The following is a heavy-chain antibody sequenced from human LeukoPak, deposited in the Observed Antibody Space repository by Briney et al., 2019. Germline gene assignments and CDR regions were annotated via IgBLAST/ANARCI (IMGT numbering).Heavy chain of an antibody. V-gene: IGHV3-30*02. CDR3: AILSSGSLSDY. Sequence: GGSLRLSCAASGFTFSNYGMHWVRQAPGKGLEWVAFVRSDRNNNYYADAVKGRFTSSRDYSKNTLYLQMNSLRAEDTAVYYCAILSSGSLSDYWGQGTLVTVSS. CDR2: VRSDRNNN. CDR1: GFTFSNYG. J-gene: IGHJ4*02. D-gene: IGHD1-26*01.